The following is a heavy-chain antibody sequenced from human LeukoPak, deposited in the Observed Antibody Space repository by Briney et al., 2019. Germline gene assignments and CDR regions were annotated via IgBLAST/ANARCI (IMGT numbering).Heavy chain of an antibody. CDR1: GYTFTTYA. Sequence: ASLKVSCKASGYTFTTYAMHWVRQAPGQRPEWMGWINTGNGNTKYSQKFQGRVTNTRDTSASTAYMELSSLRSEDTAVYYCARGLVVRGVNGVTFDYWGQGTLVTVSS. V-gene: IGHV1-3*04. J-gene: IGHJ4*02. CDR2: INTGNGNT. CDR3: ARGLVVRGVNGVTFDY. D-gene: IGHD3-10*01.